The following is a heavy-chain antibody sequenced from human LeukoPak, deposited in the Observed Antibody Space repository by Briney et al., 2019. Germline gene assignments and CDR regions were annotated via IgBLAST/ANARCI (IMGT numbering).Heavy chain of an antibody. CDR1: GGSISSSSYY. V-gene: IGHV4-39*07. D-gene: IGHD6-6*01. CDR3: AGDRVQLDLYYFDY. J-gene: IGHJ4*02. CDR2: IYYSGST. Sequence: NSSETLSLTCTVSGGSISSSSYYWGWIRLPPGKGLEWIGSIYYSGSTYYNPSLKSRVTISVDTSKNQFSLKLSSVTAADTAVYYCAGDRVQLDLYYFDYWGQGTLVTVSS.